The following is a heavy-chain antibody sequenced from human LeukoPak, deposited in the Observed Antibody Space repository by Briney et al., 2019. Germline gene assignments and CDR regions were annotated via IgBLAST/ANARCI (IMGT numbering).Heavy chain of an antibody. V-gene: IGHV4-59*01. CDR3: ARDVVSSSGWFYFDY. J-gene: IGHJ4*02. CDR1: GASISSYY. CDR2: IYNSGST. Sequence: PSETLSLTCTVSGASISSYYWSWIRQPPGKGLEWIGDIYNSGSTNYNPSLKSRVTISVDTSENQFSLKLTSVTAADTAVYYCARDVVSSSGWFYFDYWGQGTLVTVSS. D-gene: IGHD6-19*01.